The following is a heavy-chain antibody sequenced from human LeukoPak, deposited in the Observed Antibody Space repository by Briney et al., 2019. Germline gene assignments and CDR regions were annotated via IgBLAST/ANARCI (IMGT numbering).Heavy chain of an antibody. J-gene: IGHJ4*02. V-gene: IGHV3-20*04. CDR3: AKGRTAFYYFDY. Sequence: GGSLRLSCAASGFTFDDYGMSWVRQAPGKGLEWVSGINWNGGSTGYADSVKGRFTISRDNSKNTLYMQGNSLRAEDTAVYYCAKGRTAFYYFDYWGQGTLVTVSS. CDR1: GFTFDDYG. CDR2: INWNGGST. D-gene: IGHD3-3*02.